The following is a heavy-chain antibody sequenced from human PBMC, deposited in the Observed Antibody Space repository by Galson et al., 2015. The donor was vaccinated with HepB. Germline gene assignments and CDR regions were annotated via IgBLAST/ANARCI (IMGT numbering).Heavy chain of an antibody. CDR2: IYWVDDQ. D-gene: IGHD6-13*01. J-gene: IGHJ6*02. Sequence: PALVKPTQTLTLTCTFSGFSLSTSGVGVAWIRQPPGRALEWLALIYWVDDQRHSPSPKSRLTITKDTAKHQVVLTMTNMDPVDTATYYGAHSVAATYYYYYGMDVWGQGTTVTVSS. V-gene: IGHV2-5*02. CDR1: GFSLSTSGVG. CDR3: AHSVAATYYYYYGMDV.